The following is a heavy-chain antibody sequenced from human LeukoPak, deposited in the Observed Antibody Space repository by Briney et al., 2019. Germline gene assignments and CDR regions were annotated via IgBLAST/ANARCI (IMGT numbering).Heavy chain of an antibody. CDR3: ATRELRYYGSGTYPVAFDI. V-gene: IGHV3-15*01. CDR1: GFTFTNAW. D-gene: IGHD3-10*01. CDR2: IRSKTDYGTT. J-gene: IGHJ3*02. Sequence: PGGSLRLSCAASGFTFTNAWMTWVRQAPGKGLEWVGRIRSKTDYGTTDYAAPVRGRFTISRDDSRDTVYLRMNSLQTEDTAVYYCATRELRYYGSGTYPVAFDIWGQGTTVTVSS.